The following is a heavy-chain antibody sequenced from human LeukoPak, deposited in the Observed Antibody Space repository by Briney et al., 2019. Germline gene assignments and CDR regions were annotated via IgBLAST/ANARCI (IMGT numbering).Heavy chain of an antibody. Sequence: GGSLRLSCAASRFTFRNYAMHWVRQAPGKGLEWVAVISSDGTNKDYADSVKGRFSISRDNSKNTLYLQMNRLRADDTAVYYCARSQRYWGQGTLVTVSS. V-gene: IGHV3-30*04. D-gene: IGHD5-24*01. J-gene: IGHJ4*02. CDR1: RFTFRNYA. CDR2: ISSDGTNK. CDR3: ARSQRY.